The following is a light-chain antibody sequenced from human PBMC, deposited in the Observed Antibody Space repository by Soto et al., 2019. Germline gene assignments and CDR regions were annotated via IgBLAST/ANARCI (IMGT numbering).Light chain of an antibody. CDR1: SSNIRARYD. Sequence: QSVLTQPPSVSGAPGQRVTISCTGSSSNIRARYDVHWYQQLPGTAPKLLVFANSNRPSGVSDRFSGSKSGTSASLAITGLQAEDEADYYCQSYDSSLSACVFGGGTKLTVL. CDR3: QSYDSSLSACV. CDR2: ANS. V-gene: IGLV1-40*01. J-gene: IGLJ3*02.